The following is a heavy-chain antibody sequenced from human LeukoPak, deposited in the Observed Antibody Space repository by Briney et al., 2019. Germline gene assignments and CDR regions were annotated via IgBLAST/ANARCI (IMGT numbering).Heavy chain of an antibody. CDR1: GGTFSSYA. V-gene: IGHV1-69*04. D-gene: IGHD2-15*01. Sequence: SVKVSCKASGGTFSSYAISWVRQAPGQGLEWMGRIIPILGIANYAQKFQGRVTITAGKSTSTAYMELSSLRSEDTAVYYCALVAATPRGVYYFDYWGQGTLVTVSS. J-gene: IGHJ4*02. CDR3: ALVAATPRGVYYFDY. CDR2: IIPILGIA.